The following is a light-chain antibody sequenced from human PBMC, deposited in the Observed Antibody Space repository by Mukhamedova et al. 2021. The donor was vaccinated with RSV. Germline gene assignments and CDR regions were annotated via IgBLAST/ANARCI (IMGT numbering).Light chain of an antibody. Sequence: NIGNNYVSWYQQLPGTAPKLLIYDNNKRPSGIPDRFSGSKSGTSAALAITGLQTGDEADYYFGPWHSSLNWVFGGGTKLTVL. V-gene: IGLV1-51*01. CDR1: NIGNNY. J-gene: IGLJ3*02. CDR2: DNN. CDR3: GPWHSSLNWV.